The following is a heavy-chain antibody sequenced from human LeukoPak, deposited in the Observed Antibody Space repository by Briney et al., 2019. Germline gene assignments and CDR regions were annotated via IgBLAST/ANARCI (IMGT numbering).Heavy chain of an antibody. J-gene: IGHJ6*03. V-gene: IGHV1-8*01. CDR2: MNPNSGNT. D-gene: IGHD6-6*01. CDR3: ARARRGGAARSGYYYYMDV. CDR1: GYTFTSYD. Sequence: GASVKVSCKASGYTFTSYDINWVRQATGQGLEWMGWMNPNSGNTGYAQKFQGRVTMTRNTSISTAYMELSSLRSEDTAVYYCARARRGGAARSGYYYYMDVWGKGTTVTVSS.